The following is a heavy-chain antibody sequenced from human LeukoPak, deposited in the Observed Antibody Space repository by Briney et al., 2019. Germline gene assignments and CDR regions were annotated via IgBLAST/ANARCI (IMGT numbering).Heavy chain of an antibody. CDR1: GGSISSSSYY. CDR2: IYYSGST. D-gene: IGHD2-15*01. CDR3: ASCSGGSCYDSDDAFDI. V-gene: IGHV4-39*07. J-gene: IGHJ3*02. Sequence: SETLSLTCTVSGGSISSSSYYWGWIRQPPGKGLEWIGSIYYSGSTYYNPSLKSRVTISVDTSKNQFSLKLSSVTAADTAVYYCASCSGGSCYDSDDAFDIWGQGTMVTVSS.